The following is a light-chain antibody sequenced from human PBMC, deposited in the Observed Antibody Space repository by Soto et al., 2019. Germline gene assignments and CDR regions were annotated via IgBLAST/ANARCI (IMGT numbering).Light chain of an antibody. Sequence: EIVLTQSPGTLSLSPGERATLSCRASQTVSSSFLAWYQQTPGQAPRLLIYAASSRATGIPDRFSGSGSGTDFNLTISRLETEDFAVYSCQQYNNWTLTFGGGTKLDIK. CDR1: QTVSSSF. J-gene: IGKJ4*01. CDR2: AAS. CDR3: QQYNNWTLT. V-gene: IGKV3-20*01.